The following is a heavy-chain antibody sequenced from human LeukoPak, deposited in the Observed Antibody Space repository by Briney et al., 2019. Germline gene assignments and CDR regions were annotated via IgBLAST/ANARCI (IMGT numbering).Heavy chain of an antibody. CDR2: IKHSGST. D-gene: IGHD6-19*01. Sequence: PSETLSLTCAVYGGSFSGYYWSWIRQPPGKGLEWIGEIKHSGSTNYNPSLKSRVTISVDTSKNQFSLQLSSVIAADTAVYYCARGRRAVADPSYWYFDLWGRGTLVTVSS. CDR1: GGSFSGYY. J-gene: IGHJ2*01. CDR3: ARGRRAVADPSYWYFDL. V-gene: IGHV4-34*01.